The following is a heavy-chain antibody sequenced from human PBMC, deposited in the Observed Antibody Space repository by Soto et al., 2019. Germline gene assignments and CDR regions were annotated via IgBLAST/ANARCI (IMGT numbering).Heavy chain of an antibody. CDR3: EIRTTVTTRLGY. D-gene: IGHD4-17*01. J-gene: IGHJ4*02. Sequence: QVQLQESGPGLVKPSGTLSLTCAVSGGSISSSNWWSWVRQPPGKGLEWIGEIYHRGSTNYNPSLRTRAPLSVDKSKTQVSLNLSSVPAAATAVYYSEIRTTVTTRLGYWGQGPLVTVSS. CDR1: GGSISSSNW. V-gene: IGHV4-4*02. CDR2: IYHRGST.